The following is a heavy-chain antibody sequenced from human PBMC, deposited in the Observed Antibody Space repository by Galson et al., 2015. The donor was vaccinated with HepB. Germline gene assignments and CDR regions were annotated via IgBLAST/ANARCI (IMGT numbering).Heavy chain of an antibody. Sequence: SLRLSCAASGFTFSSYWMQWVRQAPGKGLVWVSFIDSDGSNTRYADLVKGRFTISRDNAKNTVFLQMNSLRAEDGAVYYCVRDRGRDGYAWGPGPIDSWGQGALVTVSS. V-gene: IGHV3-74*01. CDR3: VRDRGRDGYAWGPGPIDS. CDR1: GFTFSSYW. J-gene: IGHJ3*01. D-gene: IGHD5-24*01. CDR2: IDSDGSNT.